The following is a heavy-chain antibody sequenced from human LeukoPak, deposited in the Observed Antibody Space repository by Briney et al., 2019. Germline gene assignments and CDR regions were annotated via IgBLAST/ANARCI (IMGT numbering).Heavy chain of an antibody. Sequence: PGGSLRLSCAASGFTFSSSAMSWVRQAPGKGLEWVSSISGSGDSTYYADSVKGRFTISRDNSKNTLYLQMNSLRAEDTAVYYCARGLEWLTRRHTWFDPWGQGTLVTVSS. D-gene: IGHD3-3*01. CDR1: GFTFSSSA. V-gene: IGHV3-23*01. CDR3: ARGLEWLTRRHTWFDP. J-gene: IGHJ5*02. CDR2: ISGSGDST.